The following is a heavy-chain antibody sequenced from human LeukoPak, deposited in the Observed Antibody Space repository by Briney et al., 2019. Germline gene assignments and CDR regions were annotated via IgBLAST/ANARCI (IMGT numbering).Heavy chain of an antibody. D-gene: IGHD1-26*01. CDR3: AVSTKTWAGGY. J-gene: IGHJ4*02. V-gene: IGHV3-21*01. CDR2: ISSRSTYI. Sequence: GGSLRLSCAASGFTFSGYSMNWVRQAQGKGLEWVSSISSRSTYIYYADSVKGRFTISRDNAKNSLYLQMNSLRVEDTAVYYCAVSTKTWAGGYWGQGTLVTVSS. CDR1: GFTFSGYS.